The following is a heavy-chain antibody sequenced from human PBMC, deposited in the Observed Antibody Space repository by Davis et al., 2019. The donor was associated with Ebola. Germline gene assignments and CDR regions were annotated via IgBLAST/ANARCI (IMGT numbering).Heavy chain of an antibody. CDR2: INHSGST. Sequence: MPSETLSLTCVVSGGSISSSNYWSWVRQPPGEGLEWIGEINHSGSTNYNPSLKSRVTISVDMSKNQFSLNLISVTAADTAVYYCARHGRAAGMSWFDPWGQGALVTVSS. CDR3: ARHGRAAGMSWFDP. J-gene: IGHJ5*02. CDR1: GGSISSSNY. D-gene: IGHD6-13*01. V-gene: IGHV4-4*02.